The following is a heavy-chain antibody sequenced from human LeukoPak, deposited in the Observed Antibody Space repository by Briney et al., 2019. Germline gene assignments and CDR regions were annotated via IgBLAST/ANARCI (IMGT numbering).Heavy chain of an antibody. CDR2: IYPGDSDT. CDR3: AREYDSKGRLGYFDY. J-gene: IGHJ4*02. D-gene: IGHD3-22*01. Sequence: HGESLKISCKGSGYSFTSYWIGWVRQMPGKGLEWMGIIYPGDSDTRYSPSFQGQVTISADKSISTAYLQWSSLKASDTAMYYCAREYDSKGRLGYFDYWGQGTLVTVSS. CDR1: GYSFTSYW. V-gene: IGHV5-51*01.